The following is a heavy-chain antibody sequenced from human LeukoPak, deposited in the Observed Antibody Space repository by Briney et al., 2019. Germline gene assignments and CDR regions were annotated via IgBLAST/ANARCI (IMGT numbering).Heavy chain of an antibody. D-gene: IGHD3-16*01. CDR3: VCRGRDY. J-gene: IGHJ4*02. CDR2: ISYDGSNK. Sequence: GGSLRLSCAASGFTFSSYEMNWVRQAPGKGLEWVAVISYDGSNKYYADSVKGRFTISRDNSKNTLYLQMNSLRAEDTAVYYCVCRGRDYWGQGTLVTVSS. CDR1: GFTFSSYE. V-gene: IGHV3-30*04.